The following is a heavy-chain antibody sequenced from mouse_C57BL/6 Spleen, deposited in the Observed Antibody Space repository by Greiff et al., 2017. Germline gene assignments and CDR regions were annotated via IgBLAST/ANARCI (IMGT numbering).Heavy chain of an antibody. CDR2: ISYDGSN. D-gene: IGHD2-5*01. CDR3: ARGDSNRFFYYAMDY. Sequence: EVKLLESGPGLVKPSQSLPLTCSVTGYSITSGYYWNWIRQFPGNKLEWMGYISYDGSNNYNPSLKNRISITRDTSKNQFFLKLNSVTTEDTATYYCARGDSNRFFYYAMDYWGQGTSVTVSS. CDR1: GYSITSGYY. J-gene: IGHJ4*01. V-gene: IGHV3-6*01.